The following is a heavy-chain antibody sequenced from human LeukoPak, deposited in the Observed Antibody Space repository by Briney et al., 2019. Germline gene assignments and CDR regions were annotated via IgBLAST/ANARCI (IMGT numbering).Heavy chain of an antibody. Sequence: PGGSLRLSCAASGFTFRSYGMHWVRQAPGKGLGWVAIVWYDGNNKYYADSVKGRFTVSRDNSKDTVSLQLNSLRAEDTAVYYCARGSEAAAGAFDYWGQGALVTAPS. CDR2: VWYDGNNK. J-gene: IGHJ4*02. V-gene: IGHV3-33*01. CDR1: GFTFRSYG. D-gene: IGHD6-13*01. CDR3: ARGSEAAAGAFDY.